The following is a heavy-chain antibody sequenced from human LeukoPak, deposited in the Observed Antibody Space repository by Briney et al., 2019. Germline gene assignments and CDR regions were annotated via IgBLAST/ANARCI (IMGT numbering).Heavy chain of an antibody. Sequence: SETLSLTCAVYGGSFSGYYWSWIRQPPGKGLEWIGEINHSGSTNYNPSLKSRVTISVDTSKNQFSLKLSSVTAADTAVYYCARGRHRLSSLDYWGQGTLVTVSS. V-gene: IGHV4-34*01. D-gene: IGHD2-21*02. CDR1: GGSFSGYY. CDR2: INHSGST. J-gene: IGHJ4*02. CDR3: ARGRHRLSSLDY.